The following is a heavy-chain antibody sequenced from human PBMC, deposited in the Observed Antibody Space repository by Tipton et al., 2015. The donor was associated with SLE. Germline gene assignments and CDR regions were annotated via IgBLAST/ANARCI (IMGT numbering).Heavy chain of an antibody. CDR1: GGPFSGYY. CDR3: ARVRGGNPDAFDI. J-gene: IGHJ3*02. D-gene: IGHD4-23*01. V-gene: IGHV4-34*01. Sequence: TLSLTCAVYGGPFSGYYWSWIRQPPGKGLEWIGEINHSGSTNYNPSLKSRVTISVDTSKNQFSLKLSSVTAADTAVYYCARVRGGNPDAFDIWGQGTMVTVSS. CDR2: INHSGST.